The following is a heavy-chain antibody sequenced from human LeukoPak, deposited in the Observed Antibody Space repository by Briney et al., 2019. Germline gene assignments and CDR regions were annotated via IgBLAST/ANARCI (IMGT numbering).Heavy chain of an antibody. CDR1: GFTFSSYS. CDR2: ISSISSYI. D-gene: IGHD5-24*01. J-gene: IGHJ4*02. Sequence: GGSLRLSCAASGFTFSSYSMNWVRQAPGKGLEWVSSISSISSYIYYADSVKGRFTISRDNAKNSLYLQMNSLRAEDTAVYYCAREYAGLDGYNYGPFDYWGQGTLVTVSS. V-gene: IGHV3-21*04. CDR3: AREYAGLDGYNYGPFDY.